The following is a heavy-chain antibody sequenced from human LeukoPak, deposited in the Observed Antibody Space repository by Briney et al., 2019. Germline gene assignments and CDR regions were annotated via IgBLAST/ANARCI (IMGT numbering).Heavy chain of an antibody. CDR1: GYTFTSYY. CDR3: ATSTLTTFHFDY. CDR2: INPSGGST. Sequence: ASVKVSCKASGYTFTSYYMHWVRQAPGQGLEWMGIINPSGGSTSYAQKFRTRFTMTRDMSTSAVYMELSSLRSEDTAVSYCATSTLTTFHFDYCGQGTLVTVSS. V-gene: IGHV1-46*01. D-gene: IGHD3-16*01. J-gene: IGHJ4*02.